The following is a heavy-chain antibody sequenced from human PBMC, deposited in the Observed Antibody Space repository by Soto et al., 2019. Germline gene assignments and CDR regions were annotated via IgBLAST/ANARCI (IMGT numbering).Heavy chain of an antibody. CDR2: INGYTGNT. Sequence: QVQLVQSGAEVKKPGASVKVSCKASGYTFTSYGLSWVRQAPGQGLEWMGWINGYTGNTNYAQKFQGRVTMTTDTSTNTAYLDLWTLISDDTAVYYWGRSWFTGKGGIDVWGQGTTATASS. CDR1: GYTFTSYG. V-gene: IGHV1-18*01. D-gene: IGHD3-10*01. J-gene: IGHJ6*02. CDR3: GRSWFTGKGGIDV.